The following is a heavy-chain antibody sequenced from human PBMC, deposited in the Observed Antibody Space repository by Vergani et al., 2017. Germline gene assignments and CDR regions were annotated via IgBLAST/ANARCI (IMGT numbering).Heavy chain of an antibody. Sequence: EVQLVESGGGIVKPGGSLRLSCVASGFSFRNAWMNWVRRTPGKGLEWVGRIKSRFDRGTTDYAAAVKGRFTISRDDSKNTLLLQMNGLKTEDIGVYYCTTDPRYCGDGSCYWLRDHHYYGMDVWGQGTTVTVSS. D-gene: IGHD2-21*01. V-gene: IGHV3-15*07. CDR3: TTDPRYCGDGSCYWLRDHHYYGMDV. CDR1: GFSFRNAW. J-gene: IGHJ6*02. CDR2: IKSRFDRGTT.